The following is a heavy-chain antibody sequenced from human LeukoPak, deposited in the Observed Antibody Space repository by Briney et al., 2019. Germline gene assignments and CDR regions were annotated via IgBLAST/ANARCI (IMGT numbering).Heavy chain of an antibody. CDR1: GFIFNNYA. V-gene: IGHV3-9*01. Sequence: GGSLRLSCAGSGFIFNNYAMHWVRQPPGKGLEWVSGISWNSGSIDYADSVKGRFTTSRDNAKNSLYLQMNSLRAEDTAFYYCAKDNRRHYTSGPNPDSLHWGQGALVTVPS. D-gene: IGHD6-19*01. J-gene: IGHJ4*02. CDR3: AKDNRRHYTSGPNPDSLH. CDR2: ISWNSGSI.